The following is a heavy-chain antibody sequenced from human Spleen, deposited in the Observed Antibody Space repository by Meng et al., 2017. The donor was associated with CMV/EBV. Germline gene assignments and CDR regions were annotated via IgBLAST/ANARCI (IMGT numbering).Heavy chain of an antibody. CDR1: GFTFSSYA. V-gene: IGHV3-53*01. CDR3: AREVQTSVGAFDI. J-gene: IGHJ3*02. CDR2: IYSGDST. Sequence: SCAASGFTFSSYAMSWVRQAPGKGLEWVSVIYSGDSTFYAASVKGRFTISRDNSKNTLYLQMNSLRAEDTAVYYCAREVQTSVGAFDIWGQGTMVTVSS. D-gene: IGHD1-26*01.